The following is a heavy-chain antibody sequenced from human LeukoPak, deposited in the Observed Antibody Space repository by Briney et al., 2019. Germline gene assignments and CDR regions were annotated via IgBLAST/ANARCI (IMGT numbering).Heavy chain of an antibody. CDR2: ISYDGSNK. CDR1: GFIFSSYA. CDR3: ASSPGAAYYMDV. J-gene: IGHJ6*03. V-gene: IGHV3-30*04. Sequence: GGSLRLSCAASGFIFSSYAMHWVRQAPGKGLEWVAVISYDGSNKYYADSVKGRFTISRDNSKNTLYLQMNSLRAEDTAVYYCASSPGAAYYMDVWGKGTTVTVSS. D-gene: IGHD3-10*01.